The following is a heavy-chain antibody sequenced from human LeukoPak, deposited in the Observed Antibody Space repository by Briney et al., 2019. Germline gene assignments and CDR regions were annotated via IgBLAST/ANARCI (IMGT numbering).Heavy chain of an antibody. Sequence: SETLSLTCTVSGGSISSYYWSWIRQPPGKGLEWIGYIYYSGSTNYNPSLKSRVTISVDTSKNKFSLKLSSVTAADTAVYYCARAIPLSDFWSGYSYYFDYWGQGTLVTVSS. J-gene: IGHJ4*02. V-gene: IGHV4-59*01. CDR2: IYYSGST. D-gene: IGHD3-3*01. CDR1: GGSISSYY. CDR3: ARAIPLSDFWSGYSYYFDY.